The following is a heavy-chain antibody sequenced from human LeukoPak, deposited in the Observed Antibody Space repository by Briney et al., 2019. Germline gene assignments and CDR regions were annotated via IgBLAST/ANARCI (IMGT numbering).Heavy chain of an antibody. V-gene: IGHV3-74*01. CDR1: GFSFGGHW. D-gene: IGHD6-6*01. Sequence: PGGSLRLAWIASGFSFGGHWMHCARQLPGKVLVWVAPISPTGRTTSYADFVTGRFTVSRDNAKSTLYLQVNNLRAEDTAVYYCARGPNSNWSGLDFWGQGTLLTVSS. CDR3: ARGPNSNWSGLDF. J-gene: IGHJ4*02. CDR2: ISPTGRTT.